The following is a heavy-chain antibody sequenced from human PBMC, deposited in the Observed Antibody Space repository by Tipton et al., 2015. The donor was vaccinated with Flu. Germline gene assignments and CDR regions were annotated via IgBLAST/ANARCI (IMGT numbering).Heavy chain of an antibody. CDR1: GGSISSYY. CDR2: IYYSGGT. D-gene: IGHD3-9*01. J-gene: IGHJ4*02. Sequence: TLSLTCTVSGGSISSYYWSWIRPPPRKGLEWIGYIYYSGGTNYNPSLTSRVTISVDTSKNQFSLKLSSVTAADTAVYYCARGINDLTGPRFDYWGQGTLGTASS. V-gene: IGHV4-59*01. CDR3: ARGINDLTGPRFDY.